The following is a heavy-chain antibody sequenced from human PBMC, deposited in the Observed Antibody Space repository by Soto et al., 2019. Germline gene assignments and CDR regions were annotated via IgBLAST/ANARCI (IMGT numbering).Heavy chain of an antibody. J-gene: IGHJ5*02. Sequence: SETLSLTCGVNGGSFRNYSYNWIRQAPGKGLESIGEIKHRGTSNYNPSLKSRVTLSIDTSRNQFSLMLKSVTAADTAVYYCAIGGGFIIGRMAWFDPWGQGTLVTVSS. D-gene: IGHD2-15*01. V-gene: IGHV4-34*01. CDR3: AIGGGFIIGRMAWFDP. CDR1: GGSFRNYS. CDR2: IKHRGTS.